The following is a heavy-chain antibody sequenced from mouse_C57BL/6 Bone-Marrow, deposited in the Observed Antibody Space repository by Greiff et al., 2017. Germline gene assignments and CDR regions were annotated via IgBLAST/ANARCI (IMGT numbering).Heavy chain of an antibody. CDR2: IYWDDDK. V-gene: IGHV8-6*01. D-gene: IGHD1-1*01. CDR1: GFSLSTFGMG. CDR3: ARCTVVAPMDY. Sequence: QVTLKVSGPGILQPSQTLSLTCSFSGFSLSTFGMGVSWIRQPSGKDLEWLAHIYWDDDKHYHPSLKSQLRISKDTSNNQVFLKITTVDTVDVATYYCARCTVVAPMDYWVQGTSVTVYS. J-gene: IGHJ4*01.